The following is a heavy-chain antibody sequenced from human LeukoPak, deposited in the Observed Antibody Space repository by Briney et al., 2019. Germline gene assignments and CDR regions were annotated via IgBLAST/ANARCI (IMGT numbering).Heavy chain of an antibody. CDR2: ISYDGSNK. CDR1: GFTFSSYA. CDR3: ARDDSSGYYYASLDY. Sequence: GGSLRLSCAASGFTFSSYAMHWGRQAPGKGLELVAVISYDGSNKYYTDSVKGRFTISRDNSKDTLYLQMNSLRAEDTAVYYCARDDSSGYYYASLDYWGQGTLVTVSS. V-gene: IGHV3-30-3*01. D-gene: IGHD3-22*01. J-gene: IGHJ4*02.